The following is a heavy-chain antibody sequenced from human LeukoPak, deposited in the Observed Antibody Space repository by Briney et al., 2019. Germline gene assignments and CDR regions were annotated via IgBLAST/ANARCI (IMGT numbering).Heavy chain of an antibody. CDR3: ARAVPTYQLLLTVEQYYFDY. Sequence: ASVKVSCKASGYTFTSYDINWVRQATGQGLEWMGWMNPNSGNTGYAQKFQGRVTMTRNTSISTAYMELSSLRSEDTAVYYCARAVPTYQLLLTVEQYYFDYWGQGTLVTASS. J-gene: IGHJ4*02. D-gene: IGHD2-2*01. V-gene: IGHV1-8*01. CDR2: MNPNSGNT. CDR1: GYTFTSYD.